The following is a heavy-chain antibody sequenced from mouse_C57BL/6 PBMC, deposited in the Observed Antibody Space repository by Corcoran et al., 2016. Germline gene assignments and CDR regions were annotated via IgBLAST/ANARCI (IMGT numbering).Heavy chain of an antibody. D-gene: IGHD1-1*01. V-gene: IGHV1-19*01. CDR2: INPYNGGT. Sequence: EVQLQQSGPVLVKPGASVKMSCKASGYTFTDYYMNWVKQSHGKSLEWIGVINPYNGGTSYNQKFKGKATLTVDKSSSTAYMELNSLTSEDSAVYYCARVRDYGSSYRYFDYWGQGTTLTVSS. CDR3: ARVRDYGSSYRYFDY. J-gene: IGHJ2*01. CDR1: GYTFTDYY.